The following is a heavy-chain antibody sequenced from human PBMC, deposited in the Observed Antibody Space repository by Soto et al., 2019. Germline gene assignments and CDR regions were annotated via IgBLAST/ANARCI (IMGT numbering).Heavy chain of an antibody. CDR1: GFTFSSYA. CDR2: ISYDGSNK. J-gene: IGHJ4*02. Sequence: GGSLRLSCAASGFTFSSYAMHWVRQAPGKGLEWVAVISYDGSNKYYADSVKGRFTISRDNSKNTLYLQMNSLRAEDKAVYYCASGRPEYYYDSSGYYSFDYWGQGTLVTVSS. CDR3: ASGRPEYYYDSSGYYSFDY. V-gene: IGHV3-30-3*01. D-gene: IGHD3-22*01.